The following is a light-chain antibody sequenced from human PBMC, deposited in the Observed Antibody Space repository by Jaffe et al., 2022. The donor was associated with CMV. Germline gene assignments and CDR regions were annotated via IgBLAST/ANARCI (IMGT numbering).Light chain of an antibody. CDR3: GTWDSSLSAWV. Sequence: QSVLTQPPSVSAAPGQKVTVSCSGSSSNIGNNYVSWYQQLPGTAPKLLIYESNKRPSGIPDRFSGSRSGTSASLGITGVQTGDEADFYCGTWDSSLSAWVFGGGTKLTVL. CDR1: SSNIGNNY. V-gene: IGLV1-51*02. J-gene: IGLJ3*02. CDR2: ESN.